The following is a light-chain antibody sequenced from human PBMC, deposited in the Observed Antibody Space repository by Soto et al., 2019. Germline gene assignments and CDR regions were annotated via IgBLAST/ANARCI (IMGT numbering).Light chain of an antibody. J-gene: IGKJ1*01. CDR1: QTISSW. CDR3: QNYNSYSEA. V-gene: IGKV1-5*03. CDR2: KAS. Sequence: DIQMTHAPSDLYGSVLDRVTLTFLASQTISSWLAWYQQKPGKAPKLLIYKASTLKSGVPSRFSGSGSGTEFTLTISSLQPDDFATYYCQNYNSYSEACGQGTTGAIK.